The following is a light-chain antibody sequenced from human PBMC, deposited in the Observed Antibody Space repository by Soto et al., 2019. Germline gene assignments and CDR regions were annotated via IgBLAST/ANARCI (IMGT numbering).Light chain of an antibody. V-gene: IGKV1-6*01. CDR2: AAS. J-gene: IGKJ1*01. CDR3: LQEYNSLRT. CDR1: QGIRND. Sequence: AIQMTQSPSSLSASVGDRVTITCRAIQGIRNDLGWYQQKPGKAPKLLIYAASTLQSGVPSRFSGSGSGTDFTLTISSLQPEDVATYYCLQEYNSLRTFGQGTKVEIK.